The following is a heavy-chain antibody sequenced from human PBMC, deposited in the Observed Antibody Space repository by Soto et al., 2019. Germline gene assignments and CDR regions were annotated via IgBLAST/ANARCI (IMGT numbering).Heavy chain of an antibody. V-gene: IGHV4-39*01. J-gene: IGHJ4*02. CDR3: ARQDYYDSSGYYSSFDY. CDR1: GGSISSSGYY. D-gene: IGHD3-22*01. Sequence: SETLSLTCSVSGGSISSSGYYWGWIRQPPGKGLEWIGSIYYRGSTYYSPSLRSRVTISEDTSNSQFSLRLSSVTAADTAVYYCARQDYYDSSGYYSSFDYWGQGTLVTVSS. CDR2: IYYRGST.